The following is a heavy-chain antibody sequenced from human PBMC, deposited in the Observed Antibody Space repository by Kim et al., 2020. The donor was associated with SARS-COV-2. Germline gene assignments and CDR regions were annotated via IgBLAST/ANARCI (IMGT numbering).Heavy chain of an antibody. V-gene: IGHV3-30*04. Sequence: GGSLRLSCAASGFTFSSYAMHWVRQAPGKGLEWVAVISYDGSNKYYADSVKGRFTISRDNSKNTLYLQMNSLRAEDTAVYYCARDIGVVVPAAIWDYWG. CDR2: ISYDGSNK. CDR3: ARDIGVVVPAAIWDY. D-gene: IGHD2-2*01. CDR1: GFTFSSYA. J-gene: IGHJ4*01.